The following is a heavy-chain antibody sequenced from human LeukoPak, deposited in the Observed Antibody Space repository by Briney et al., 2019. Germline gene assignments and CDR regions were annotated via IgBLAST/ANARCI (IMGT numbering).Heavy chain of an antibody. V-gene: IGHV3-74*01. CDR2: IDSDGNSI. CDR3: VRYSGYLGYFDY. CDR1: GFIFSSYW. D-gene: IGHD5-12*01. J-gene: IGHJ4*02. Sequence: GGSLRLSCAASGFIFSSYWMHWVRQAPGKGLVWVSRIDSDGNSISYADSVKGRFTISRDNAKKTLYLQMNSLRAEDTAVYYCVRYSGYLGYFDYWGQGTLVTVSS.